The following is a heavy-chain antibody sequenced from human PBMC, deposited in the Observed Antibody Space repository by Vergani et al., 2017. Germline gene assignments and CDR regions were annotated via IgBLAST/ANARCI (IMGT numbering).Heavy chain of an antibody. CDR1: GGSLSSYY. D-gene: IGHD2-2*02. J-gene: IGHJ6*02. CDR2: IYYSGST. V-gene: IGHV4-59*12. Sequence: QVQLQESGPGLVKPSETLSLTCTVSGGSLSSYYWSWIRQPPGKGLEWIGYIYYSGSTNYNPSLKSRVTISVDTSKNQFSLKLSSVTAADTAVYYCARVPLGYCSSTSCYTSILKTYYYYGMDVWGQGTTVTVSS. CDR3: ARVPLGYCSSTSCYTSILKTYYYYGMDV.